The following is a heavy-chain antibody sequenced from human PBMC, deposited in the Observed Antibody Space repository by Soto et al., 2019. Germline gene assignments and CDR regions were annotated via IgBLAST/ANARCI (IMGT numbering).Heavy chain of an antibody. J-gene: IGHJ4*02. Sequence: NPSETLSLTCTVSGGSISSSSYYWGWIRQPPGKGLEWIGSIYYSGSTYYNPSLKSRVTISVDTSKNQFSLKLSSVTAADTAVYYCTDTGPGGWGQGTLVTVSS. D-gene: IGHD2-8*02. CDR1: GGSISSSSYY. CDR3: TDTGPGG. V-gene: IGHV4-39*01. CDR2: IYYSGST.